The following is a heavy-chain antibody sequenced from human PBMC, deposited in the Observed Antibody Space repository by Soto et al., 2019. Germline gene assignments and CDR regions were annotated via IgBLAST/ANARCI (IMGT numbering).Heavy chain of an antibody. Sequence: QVQLVQSGAEVKKPGASVKVSCKASGYTFTSYYMHWVRQAPGQGLEWMGIINPSGSTTYAQKFQGRVTMTRDTSTSTVYMELSSLRFDDTAVYYCARVYCSGGSCYGIDYWGQGTLVTVSS. V-gene: IGHV1-46*01. CDR1: GYTFTSYY. J-gene: IGHJ4*02. CDR3: ARVYCSGGSCYGIDY. D-gene: IGHD2-15*01. CDR2: INPSGST.